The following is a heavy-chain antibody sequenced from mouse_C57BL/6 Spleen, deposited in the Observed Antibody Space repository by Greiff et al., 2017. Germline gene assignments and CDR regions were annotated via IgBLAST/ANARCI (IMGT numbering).Heavy chain of an antibody. J-gene: IGHJ2*01. CDR2: IHPNSGST. Sequence: VQLQQPGAELVKPGASVKLSCKASGYTFTSYWMHWVKQRPGQGLEWIGMIHPNSGSTNYNEKFKSKATLTVDKSSSTAYMQLSSLTSEDSAVYYCARSFITTVVGDYWGQGTTLTVSS. D-gene: IGHD1-1*01. CDR1: GYTFTSYW. V-gene: IGHV1-64*01. CDR3: ARSFITTVVGDY.